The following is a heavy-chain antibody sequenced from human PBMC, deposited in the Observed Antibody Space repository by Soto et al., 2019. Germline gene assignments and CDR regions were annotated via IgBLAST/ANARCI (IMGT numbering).Heavy chain of an antibody. CDR3: VGGEKGVLDL. Sequence: EVQLVESEGGLVQRGGSLRLSCAASGFTFNYYWMHWVRQAPGQGLVWVSHIHSDGSTTTYADSVKGRFTISRDNAKNTLDPKTKGREAEATAVYCGVGGEKGVLDLWGQGTTVTVSS. CDR1: GFTFNYYW. J-gene: IGHJ3*01. V-gene: IGHV3-74*01. D-gene: IGHD2-21*01. CDR2: IHSDGSTT.